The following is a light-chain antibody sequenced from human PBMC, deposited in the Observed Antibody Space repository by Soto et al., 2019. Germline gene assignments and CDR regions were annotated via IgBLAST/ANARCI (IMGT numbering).Light chain of an antibody. CDR3: SSYTRSRTYV. CDR2: EVS. V-gene: IGLV2-14*01. J-gene: IGLJ1*01. CDR1: SSDVGNYNY. Sequence: QSVLTQPASVCGSPGQSITISCTGTSSDVGNYNYVSWYQQHPGKAPKLLIYEVSNRPSGVSHRFSGSKSGNTASLTISGLQAEDEADYYCSSYTRSRTYVFGTGTKVTVL.